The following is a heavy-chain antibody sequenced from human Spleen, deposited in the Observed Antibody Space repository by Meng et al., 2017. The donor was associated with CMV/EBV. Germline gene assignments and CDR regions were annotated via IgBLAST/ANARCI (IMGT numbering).Heavy chain of an antibody. CDR1: RFW. V-gene: IGHV5-51*01. CDR3: ARLVRISSGIAVAGPNPHFDY. J-gene: IGHJ4*02. Sequence: RFWIRWVRQMPGKGLEWMGIIYPGDSDTRYSPSFQGQVTISADKSISTAYLQWRSLKASDTAIYYCARLVRISSGIAVAGPNPHFDYWGQGTLVTVSS. CDR2: IYPGDSDT. D-gene: IGHD6-19*01.